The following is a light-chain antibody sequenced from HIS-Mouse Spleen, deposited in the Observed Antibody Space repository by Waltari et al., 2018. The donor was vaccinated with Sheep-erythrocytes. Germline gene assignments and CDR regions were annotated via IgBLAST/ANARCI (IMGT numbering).Light chain of an antibody. J-gene: IGLJ2*01. CDR1: NLGDKY. Sequence: SYELTQPPPVSVSPGQTASITCSGENLGDKYACWYQQKPCQSPVLVIYQDSKRPSGIPERFSGSNSGNTATLTISGTQAMDEADYYCQAWDSSTVVFGGGTKLTVL. CDR2: QDS. V-gene: IGLV3-1*01. CDR3: QAWDSSTVV.